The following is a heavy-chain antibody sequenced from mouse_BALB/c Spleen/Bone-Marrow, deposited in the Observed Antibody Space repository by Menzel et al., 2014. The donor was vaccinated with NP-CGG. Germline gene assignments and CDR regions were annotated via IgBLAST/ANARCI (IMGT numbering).Heavy chain of an antibody. V-gene: IGHV1-14*01. CDR2: INPYNDGT. D-gene: IGHD5-1-1*01. CDR3: ARWRYPYAMDY. J-gene: IGHJ4*01. CDR1: GYTFTSYV. Sequence: VQLKHSGPELVKPGASVKMSCKASGYTFTSYVMHWVKQKPGQGLEWIGYINPYNDGTKYNEKFKGKATLTSDKSSSTAYMELSSLTSGDSAVYYCARWRYPYAMDYWGQGTSVTVSS.